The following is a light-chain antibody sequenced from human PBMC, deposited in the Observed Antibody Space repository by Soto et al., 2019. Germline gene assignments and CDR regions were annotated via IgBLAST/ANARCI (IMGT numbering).Light chain of an antibody. CDR1: SSDVGSYNL. Sequence: QSALTQPASVSGSPGQSITISCTGTSSDVGSYNLVSWYQQHPGKAPKLMIYEGSKRPSGVSNRFSGSKSGNTASLTISGLQAEDEADYYCCSYAGSSTFEGVFGTGTKVT. CDR2: EGS. CDR3: CSYAGSSTFEGV. J-gene: IGLJ1*01. V-gene: IGLV2-23*03.